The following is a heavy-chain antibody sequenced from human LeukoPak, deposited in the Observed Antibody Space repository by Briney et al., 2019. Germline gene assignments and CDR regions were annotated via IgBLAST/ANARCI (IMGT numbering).Heavy chain of an antibody. Sequence: SETLSLTRTVSGGSISSHYWSWIRQPPGEGLERIGYIYYSGSTNYIPSSNSSVTISVDTSKSQFSLKLRSVTAAGTAVYYCARYASYYDSSGYRQDAFDIWGQGTMVTVSS. J-gene: IGHJ3*02. V-gene: IGHV4-59*11. CDR3: ARYASYYDSSGYRQDAFDI. D-gene: IGHD3-22*01. CDR1: GGSISSHY. CDR2: IYYSGST.